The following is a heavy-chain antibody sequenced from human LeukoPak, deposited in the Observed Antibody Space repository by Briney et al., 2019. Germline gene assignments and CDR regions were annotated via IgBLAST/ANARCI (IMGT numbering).Heavy chain of an antibody. CDR2: ISNTDETR. CDR3: AREIVSAVAGNFDY. J-gene: IGHJ4*02. Sequence: GGSLRLSCAASGFTFSSHAMSWVRQAPGKGLEWVSYISNTDETRTYADSVKGRFTISRDNAKNSLHLEMNSLRAEDTAVYYCAREIVSAVAGNFDYWGQGTLVTVSS. CDR1: GFTFSSHA. V-gene: IGHV3-48*03. D-gene: IGHD6-19*01.